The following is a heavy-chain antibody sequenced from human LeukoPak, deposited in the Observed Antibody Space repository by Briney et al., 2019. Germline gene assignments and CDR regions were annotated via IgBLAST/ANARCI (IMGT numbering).Heavy chain of an antibody. D-gene: IGHD2-21*01. CDR1: GFTFTRYT. CDR3: VRDNYGGILDF. Sequence: PGGSLRLSCAASGFTFTRYTMHWVRQAPGKGLEWVALVLYNGSKKYYADSVKGRFTLSRDNSKNTPSLEMNALRGDDTAVYYCVRDNYGGILDFWGQGTLVTLFS. V-gene: IGHV3-30*04. CDR2: VLYNGSKK. J-gene: IGHJ4*02.